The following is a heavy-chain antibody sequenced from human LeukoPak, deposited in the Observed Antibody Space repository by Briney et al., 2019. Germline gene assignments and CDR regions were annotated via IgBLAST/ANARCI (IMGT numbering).Heavy chain of an antibody. CDR2: IYYSGNI. V-gene: IGHV4-30-4*01. CDR3: ARDPVYGSGTF. Sequence: SQTLSLTCTVAGGSISTGDYYWSWIRQPPGKGLEWIEYIYYSGNIYYNPSLKGRLSFSMQTSKNQFSLNLRSVTAADRAVYYCARDPVYGSGTFWGQGTLVTVSS. D-gene: IGHD3-10*01. CDR1: GGSISTGDYY. J-gene: IGHJ4*02.